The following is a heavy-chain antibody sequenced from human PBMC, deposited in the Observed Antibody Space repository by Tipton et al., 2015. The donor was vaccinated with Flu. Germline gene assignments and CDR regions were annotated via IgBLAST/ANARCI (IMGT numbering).Heavy chain of an antibody. D-gene: IGHD1-14*01. CDR2: INHSGST. CDR1: GGSFSDYC. J-gene: IGHJ4*02. V-gene: IGHV4-34*01. Sequence: TLSLTCAVYGGSFSDYCWSWIRQPPGKGLEWIGEINHSGSTDYNPSLKSRVTISLDTSKNQFSLKLSSVTAADTAVYYCARLAPDGWVLGTYYFDFWGQGILVTVSS. CDR3: ARLAPDGWVLGTYYFDF.